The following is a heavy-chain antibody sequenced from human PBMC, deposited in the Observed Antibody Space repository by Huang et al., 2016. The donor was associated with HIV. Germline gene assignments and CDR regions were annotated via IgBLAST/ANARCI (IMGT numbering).Heavy chain of an antibody. V-gene: IGHV5-51*01. CDR2: IFPDDSDT. J-gene: IGHJ4*02. Sequence: VQLVQSGAEVKKPGESLKIYCKGSGYSFSSYWIAWVRPMPGKGVAWVGSIFPDDSDTTYSPAFEGHVTISADKSIGTAYRQWISLKASDTAMYYCARRFSSSSGYFDYWGQGSLVTVSS. D-gene: IGHD6-6*01. CDR1: GYSFSSYW. CDR3: ARRFSSSSGYFDY.